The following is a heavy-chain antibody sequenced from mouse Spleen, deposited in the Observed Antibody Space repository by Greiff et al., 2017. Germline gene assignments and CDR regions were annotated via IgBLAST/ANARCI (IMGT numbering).Heavy chain of an antibody. CDR1: GFTFSSYA. D-gene: IGHD2-14*01. Sequence: EVKLVESGGGLVKLGGSLKLSCAASGFTFSSYAMSWVRQTPEKRLEWVATISSGGGNTYYPDSVKGRFTISRDNAKNTLYLQMSSLKSEDTAMYYCARHRPYYRYDAYYAMDYWGQGTSVTVSS. J-gene: IGHJ4*01. CDR2: ISSGGGNT. V-gene: IGHV5-9*04. CDR3: ARHRPYYRYDAYYAMDY.